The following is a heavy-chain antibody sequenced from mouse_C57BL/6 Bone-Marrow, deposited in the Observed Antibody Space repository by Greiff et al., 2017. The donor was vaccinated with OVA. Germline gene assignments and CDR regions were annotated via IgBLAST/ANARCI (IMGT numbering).Heavy chain of an antibody. V-gene: IGHV1-4*01. CDR2: INPSSGYT. Sequence: VMLVESGAELARPGASVKMSCKASGYTFTSYTMHWVKQRPGQGLEWIGYINPSSGYTKYNQKFKDKATLTADKSSSTAYMQLSSLTSEDTAIYYCARSDPFDYWGQGTTLTVSS. CDR3: ARSDPFDY. CDR1: GYTFTSYT. J-gene: IGHJ2*01.